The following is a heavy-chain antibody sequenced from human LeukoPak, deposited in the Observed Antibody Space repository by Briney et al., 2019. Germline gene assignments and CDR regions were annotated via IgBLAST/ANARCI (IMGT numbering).Heavy chain of an antibody. Sequence: GASVKVSCKASGYIFTDYYMHWVRQAPGQGLEWMGWINPNSGGTNYAQKFQGRVTMTRDTSISTAYMELSRLRSDDTAVYYCARDRVVVPAAFDYWGQGTLVTVSS. CDR3: ARDRVVVPAAFDY. V-gene: IGHV1-2*02. J-gene: IGHJ4*02. CDR2: INPNSGGT. D-gene: IGHD2-2*01. CDR1: GYIFTDYY.